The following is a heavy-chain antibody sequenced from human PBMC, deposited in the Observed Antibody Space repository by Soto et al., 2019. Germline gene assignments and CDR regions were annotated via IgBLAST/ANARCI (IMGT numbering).Heavy chain of an antibody. CDR2: IKTKINGGTA. CDR3: TSTRGY. CDR1: GFTFSDVW. V-gene: IGHV3-15*01. J-gene: IGHJ4*02. D-gene: IGHD3-10*01. Sequence: PEVSLRLSCAASGFTFSDVWMTWVRQAPGKGREWVGRIKTKINGGTADYAAPVKGRFTISRDDSKTTLYLQMNSLKIEDTAVYYCTSTRGYWGRGTLVTVSS.